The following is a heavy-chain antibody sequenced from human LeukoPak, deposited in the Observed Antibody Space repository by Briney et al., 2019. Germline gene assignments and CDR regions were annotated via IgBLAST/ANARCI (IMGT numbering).Heavy chain of an antibody. J-gene: IGHJ4*02. Sequence: PEGSLRLSCAASGFTFSSYAMSWVRQAPGKGLEWVSAISGSGGSTYYADSVKGRFTISRDNSKNTLYLQMNSLRAEDTAVYYCAKERSGGVLIAAAGYYFDYWGQGTLVTVSS. CDR3: AKERSGGVLIAAAGYYFDY. D-gene: IGHD6-13*01. CDR2: ISGSGGST. CDR1: GFTFSSYA. V-gene: IGHV3-23*01.